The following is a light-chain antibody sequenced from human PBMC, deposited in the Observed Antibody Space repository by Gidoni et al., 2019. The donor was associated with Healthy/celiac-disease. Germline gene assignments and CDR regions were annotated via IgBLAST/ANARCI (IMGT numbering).Light chain of an antibody. Sequence: QSALTQPASLSGSPGQSITISCTGTSSDVGSYNLVSWYQQHPGKAPKLMIYEGSKRPSGVSNRFSGSKSGNTASLTISGLQAEDESHYYCCSYAGSSTPVFGGGTKLTVL. V-gene: IGLV2-23*01. CDR1: SSDVGSYNL. CDR3: CSYAGSSTPV. CDR2: EGS. J-gene: IGLJ2*01.